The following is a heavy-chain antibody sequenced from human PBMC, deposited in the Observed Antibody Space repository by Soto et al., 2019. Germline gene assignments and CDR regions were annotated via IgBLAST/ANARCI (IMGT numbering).Heavy chain of an antibody. J-gene: IGHJ5*02. D-gene: IGHD3-16*01. CDR1: GGSMTNYH. V-gene: IGHV4-4*07. CDR2: VSGTRRP. Sequence: QVQLQESGPGVVKPSETLSLTCSVSGGSMTNYHWNWIRQSAGEGLEWMGRVSGTRRPDYNPSLKSRVTVSLDWSKNQFSLKLTSVTAADTAVYYCARAYYHYTWGSIPAGFDPWGQGIMVIVSS. CDR3: ARAYYHYTWGSIPAGFDP.